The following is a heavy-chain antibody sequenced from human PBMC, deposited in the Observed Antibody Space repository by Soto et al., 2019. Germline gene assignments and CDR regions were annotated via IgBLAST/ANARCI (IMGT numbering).Heavy chain of an antibody. J-gene: IGHJ3*02. D-gene: IGHD3-3*02. CDR3: ATLGTLADRDAFDI. CDR1: GFTFSSYG. CDR2: IWYDGSNK. V-gene: IGHV3-33*01. Sequence: QAQLVESGGGVVQPGRSLRLSCAASGFTFSSYGMHWVRQAPGKGLEWVAVIWYDGSNKYYADSVKGRFTISRDNSKNTLYLQMNSLRAEDTAVYYCATLGTLADRDAFDIWGQGTMVTVSS.